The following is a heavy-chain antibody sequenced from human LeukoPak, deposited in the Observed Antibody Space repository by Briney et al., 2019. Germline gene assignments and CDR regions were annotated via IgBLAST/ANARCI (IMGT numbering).Heavy chain of an antibody. CDR2: IRGRGSTT. Sequence: GGSLKLSCAASGFLCSHYGVRGVRRAPGRGREGVSSIRGRGSTTYYAASVKGRFTVSRDNSQNTVDLRLHSLRVEDTARYYCTKDLTESDWLADLWGQGTLVIVSS. V-gene: IGHV3-23*01. J-gene: IGHJ5*02. D-gene: IGHD2-21*02. CDR3: TKDLTESDWLADL. CDR1: GFLCSHYG.